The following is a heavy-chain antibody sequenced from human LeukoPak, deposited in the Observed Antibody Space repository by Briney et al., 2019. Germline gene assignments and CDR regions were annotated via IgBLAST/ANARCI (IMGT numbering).Heavy chain of an antibody. CDR2: ISGSGGST. Sequence: PGGSLRLSCEASGFTFSSYAMSWVRQPPGKGLEWVSAISGSGGSTYYADSVKGRFTISRDNSKNTLYLQMNSLRAEDTAVYYCAKDPLLRSGPYYFDYWGQGTLVTVSS. D-gene: IGHD3-3*01. CDR3: AKDPLLRSGPYYFDY. V-gene: IGHV3-23*01. J-gene: IGHJ4*02. CDR1: GFTFSSYA.